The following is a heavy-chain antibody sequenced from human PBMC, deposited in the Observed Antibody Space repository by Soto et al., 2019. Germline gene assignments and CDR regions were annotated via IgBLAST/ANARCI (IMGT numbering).Heavy chain of an antibody. CDR2: INAGNGNT. D-gene: IGHD2-15*01. V-gene: IGHV1-3*01. CDR3: ARDRLGPEIAATRAFDI. CDR1: GYTFTSYA. J-gene: IGHJ3*02. Sequence: ASVKVSCKASGYTFTSYAMHWVRQAPGQRLEWIGWINAGNGNTKYSQKFQGRVTITRDTSASTAYMELSSLRSEDTAVYYCARDRLGPEIAATRAFDIWGQGTMVTVSS.